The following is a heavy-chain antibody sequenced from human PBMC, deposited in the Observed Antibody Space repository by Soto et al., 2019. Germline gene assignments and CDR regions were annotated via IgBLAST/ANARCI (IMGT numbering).Heavy chain of an antibody. CDR3: AHAYGGRSLY. D-gene: IGHD1-26*01. CDR2: IYWDDSK. V-gene: IGHV2-5*02. CDR1: GFSLTTDRVG. Sequence: QITLKESGPTLVKPTQTLTLTCTFSGFSLTTDRVGVGWIRQPTGEALEWLAVIYWDDSKTYRPSPESRLTITKDTSKNQVALTMTNMDSLDTATYYCAHAYGGRSLYWGQGTLVTVSS. J-gene: IGHJ4*02.